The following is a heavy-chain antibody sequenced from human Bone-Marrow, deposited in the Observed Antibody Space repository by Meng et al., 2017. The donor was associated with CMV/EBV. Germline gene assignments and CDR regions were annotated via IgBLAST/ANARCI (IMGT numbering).Heavy chain of an antibody. CDR2: INSDGSST. D-gene: IGHD1-26*01. Sequence: GESLKISCAASGFTFSSYWMHWVRQAPGKGLVWVSRINSDGSSTSYADSVKGQFTISRDNSKNTLYLQMNSLRAEDTAVYYCARHRSGGDSEFDYWGQGALVTVSS. V-gene: IGHV3-74*01. CDR3: ARHRSGGDSEFDY. CDR1: GFTFSSYW. J-gene: IGHJ4*02.